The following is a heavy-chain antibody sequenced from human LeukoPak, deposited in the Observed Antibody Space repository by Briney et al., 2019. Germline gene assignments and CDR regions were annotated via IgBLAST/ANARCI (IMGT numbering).Heavy chain of an antibody. J-gene: IGHJ6*03. Sequence: SVKVSCKASGGTFRSYAISWVRQAPGHGLEWMGGIIPIFGTANYAQKFQGRVTITTDESTSTAYMELSSLRSEDTAVYYCARGPYDFWSRYYMDVWGKGTTVTVSS. CDR2: IIPIFGTA. D-gene: IGHD3-3*01. CDR3: ARGPYDFWSRYYMDV. CDR1: GGTFRSYA. V-gene: IGHV1-69*05.